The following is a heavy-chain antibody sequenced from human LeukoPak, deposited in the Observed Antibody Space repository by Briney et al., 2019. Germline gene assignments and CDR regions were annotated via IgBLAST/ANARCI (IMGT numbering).Heavy chain of an antibody. V-gene: IGHV4-61*02. Sequence: SQTLSLTCTVSGGSISSGSYYWSWIRQPAGKGLEWIGRIDTSGSTNYNPSLKSRVTMSADTSKKQFFLKLRSVTAADTAVYYCARAVGTATALFDYWGQGTLVTVSS. CDR2: IDTSGST. J-gene: IGHJ4*02. CDR3: ARAVGTATALFDY. CDR1: GGSISSGSYY. D-gene: IGHD2-15*01.